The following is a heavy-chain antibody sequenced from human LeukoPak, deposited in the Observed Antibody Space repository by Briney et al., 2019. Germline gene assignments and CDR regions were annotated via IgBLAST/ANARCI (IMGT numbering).Heavy chain of an antibody. Sequence: SVKVSCKASGGTFSSYAISWVRQAPGQGLEWMGGIIPIFGTANYAQKFQGRVTITADESTSTAYMELSSLRSEDTAVYYCARGEYYYDSSGYWVLDYWDQGTLVTVSS. CDR3: ARGEYYYDSSGYWVLDY. CDR2: IIPIFGTA. CDR1: GGTFSSYA. D-gene: IGHD3-22*01. J-gene: IGHJ4*02. V-gene: IGHV1-69*01.